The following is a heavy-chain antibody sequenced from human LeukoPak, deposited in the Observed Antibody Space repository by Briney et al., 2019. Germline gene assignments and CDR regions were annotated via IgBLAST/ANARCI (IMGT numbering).Heavy chain of an antibody. CDR2: LSWDSSKI. CDR1: GFTFEDYG. CDR3: AKDLLWADYFGSGSYLDY. V-gene: IGHV3-9*01. D-gene: IGHD3-10*01. J-gene: IGHJ4*02. Sequence: GGSLRLSCAASGFTFEDYGMHWVRQTPGKGLGWVSGLSWDSSKIDYADSVKGRFTIPRDNAKNSLYLQMNSLRVEDTALYYCAKDLLWADYFGSGSYLDYWGQGILVIVSS.